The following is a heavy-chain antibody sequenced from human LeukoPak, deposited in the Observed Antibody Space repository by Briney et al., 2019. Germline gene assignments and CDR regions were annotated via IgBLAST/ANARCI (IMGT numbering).Heavy chain of an antibody. CDR3: AKVRMDPVNY. CDR1: GITFSSYG. CDR2: ISSTGGTT. J-gene: IGHJ4*02. D-gene: IGHD2-2*03. V-gene: IGHV3-23*01. Sequence: GGSLRLSCAASGITFSSYGMSWVRQAPGKGLEWVSSISSTGGTTYYADSVKGRFTISRDNSKNTLYLQMNSLRAEDTALYYCAKVRMDPVNYWGQGTLVTVSS.